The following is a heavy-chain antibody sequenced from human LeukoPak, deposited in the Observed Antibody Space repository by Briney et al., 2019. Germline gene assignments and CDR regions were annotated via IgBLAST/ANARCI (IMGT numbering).Heavy chain of an antibody. CDR3: TREVSGSSYFDY. J-gene: IGHJ4*02. CDR1: GFTFRSYW. V-gene: IGHV3-74*01. Sequence: GGSLRLSCAASGFTFRSYWMHWVRQVPGKGLVWVSRINFDGSSRSYADSVEGRFTISRDNAKNTLYLQMNSLRADDTAVYYCTREVSGSSYFDYWGQGTLVTVSS. CDR2: INFDGSSR. D-gene: IGHD1-26*01.